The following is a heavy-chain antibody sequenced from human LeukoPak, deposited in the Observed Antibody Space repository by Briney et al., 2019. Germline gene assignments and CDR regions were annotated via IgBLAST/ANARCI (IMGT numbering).Heavy chain of an antibody. Sequence: PGGSLRLSCAASVFTFSSYSMNWVRQAPGKGLEWVSSISSSSSYIYYADSVNGRFTISRDNAKNSLYLQMNSLRAEDTAVYYCARDLDTAMVRGGYWGQGTLVSVSS. CDR1: VFTFSSYS. D-gene: IGHD5-18*01. CDR2: ISSSSSYI. CDR3: ARDLDTAMVRGGY. V-gene: IGHV3-21*01. J-gene: IGHJ4*02.